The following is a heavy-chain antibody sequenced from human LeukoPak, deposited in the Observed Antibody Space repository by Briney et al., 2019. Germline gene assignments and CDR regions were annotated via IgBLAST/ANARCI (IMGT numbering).Heavy chain of an antibody. CDR3: ARDPSNTSGWKTWFDP. CDR1: GFTFSNYG. D-gene: IGHD6-19*01. V-gene: IGHV1-18*01. Sequence: ASVKVSCKASGFTFSNYGIGWVRQAPGQGLEWVGWISAYNGDTNYAQKLQGRVTMTTDTSTSTAYMELRSLRSDDTAVYYCARDPSNTSGWKTWFDPWGQGTLVTVSS. J-gene: IGHJ5*02. CDR2: ISAYNGDT.